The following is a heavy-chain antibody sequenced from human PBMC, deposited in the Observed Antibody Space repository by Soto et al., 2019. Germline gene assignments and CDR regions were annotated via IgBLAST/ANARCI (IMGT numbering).Heavy chain of an antibody. CDR3: AKVRYSSPMGYYYGMDV. J-gene: IGHJ6*02. Sequence: SVKVSCKASGGTFSSYAISWVRQAPGQGLEWMGGIIPIFGTANYAQKFQGRVTITADESTSTAYMELSSLRSEDTAVYYCAKVRYSSPMGYYYGMDVWGQGTTVTVSS. CDR2: IIPIFGTA. CDR1: GGTFSSYA. V-gene: IGHV1-69*13. D-gene: IGHD6-19*01.